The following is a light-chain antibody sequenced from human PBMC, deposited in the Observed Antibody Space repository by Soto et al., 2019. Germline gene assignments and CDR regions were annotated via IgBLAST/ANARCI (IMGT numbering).Light chain of an antibody. CDR1: ESIGDY. J-gene: IGKJ1*01. CDR3: QQYGNSPWT. Sequence: PGERATLSCWASESIGDYLAWYQQKPGQAPRLLIYGATMRTTGTPDRFSGAGSETHFTLAISRLEPGDFAVYYCQQYGNSPWTFGQGTKVDIK. V-gene: IGKV3-20*01. CDR2: GAT.